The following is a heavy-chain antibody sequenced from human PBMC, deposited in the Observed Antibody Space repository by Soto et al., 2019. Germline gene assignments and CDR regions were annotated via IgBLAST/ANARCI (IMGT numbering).Heavy chain of an antibody. CDR3: ARGHDFWSGYLGYYGMDV. CDR2: ISYDGSNK. Sequence: GGSLRLSCAASGFTFSSYAMHWVRQAPGKGLEWVAVISYDGSNKYYADSVKGRFTISRDNSKNTLYLQMNSLRAEDTAVYYCARGHDFWSGYLGYYGMDVLGQGTTVTVSS. J-gene: IGHJ6*02. CDR1: GFTFSSYA. V-gene: IGHV3-30-3*01. D-gene: IGHD3-3*01.